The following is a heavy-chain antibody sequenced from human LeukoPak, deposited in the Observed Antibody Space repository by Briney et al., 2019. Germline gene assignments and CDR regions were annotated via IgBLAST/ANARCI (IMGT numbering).Heavy chain of an antibody. D-gene: IGHD3-22*01. CDR3: AADRYDSSGYYHFDY. CDR1: GYTFTDYY. J-gene: IGHJ4*02. V-gene: IGHV1-2*02. Sequence: ASVKVSCKASGYTFTDYYMHWVRQAPGQGLEWMGWINPNSGGTNYAQKFQGRVTMTRDTSISTAYMELSRLRSDDTAVYYCAADRYDSSGYYHFDYWGQGTLVTVSS. CDR2: INPNSGGT.